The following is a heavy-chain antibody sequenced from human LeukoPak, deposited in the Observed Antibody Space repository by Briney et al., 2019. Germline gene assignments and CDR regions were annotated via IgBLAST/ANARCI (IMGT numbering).Heavy chain of an antibody. V-gene: IGHV1-69*04. CDR3: ARAGNYYDSSGYSFYYYGMDV. Sequence: SVKVSCTASGGTFSSYAISWVRQAPGQGLEWMGRIIPILGIANYAQKFQGRVTITADKSTSTAYMELSSLRSEDTAVYYCARAGNYYDSSGYSFYYYGMDVWGQGTTVTVSS. D-gene: IGHD3-22*01. CDR1: GGTFSSYA. CDR2: IIPILGIA. J-gene: IGHJ6*02.